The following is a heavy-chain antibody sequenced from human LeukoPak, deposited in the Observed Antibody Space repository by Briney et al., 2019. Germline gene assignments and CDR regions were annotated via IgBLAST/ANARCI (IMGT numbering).Heavy chain of an antibody. CDR1: GGTFSSYA. Sequence: ASVKVSCKASGGTFSSYAISWVRQAPGQGLEWMGWISAYNGNTNYAQKLQGRVTMTTDTSTSTAYMELRSLRSDDTAVYYCARVKSRTLAVAGLDYWGQGTLVTVSS. J-gene: IGHJ4*02. V-gene: IGHV1-18*01. CDR3: ARVKSRTLAVAGLDY. CDR2: ISAYNGNT. D-gene: IGHD6-19*01.